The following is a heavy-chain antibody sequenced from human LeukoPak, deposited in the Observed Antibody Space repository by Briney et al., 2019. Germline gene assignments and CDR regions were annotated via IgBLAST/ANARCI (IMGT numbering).Heavy chain of an antibody. J-gene: IGHJ4*02. CDR1: GGSISSSSYY. CDR2: IYYSGST. CDR3: ARNHDY. Sequence: SETLSLTCTVSGGSISSSSYYWGWIRQPPGKGLEWIGSIYYSGSTYYNPSLKSRVTISVDTAKNQFSLKLSSVTGEATAVYYCARNHDYWGQGTLVTVSS. V-gene: IGHV4-39*07.